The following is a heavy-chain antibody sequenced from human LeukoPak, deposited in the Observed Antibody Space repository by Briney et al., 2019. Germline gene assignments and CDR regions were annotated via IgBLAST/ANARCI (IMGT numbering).Heavy chain of an antibody. CDR3: ARDSLINWGPGYYYYGMDV. CDR2: INQDGSEK. D-gene: IGHD7-27*01. V-gene: IGHV3-7*01. CDR1: GFTFSTYG. Sequence: PGGSLRLSCAASGFTFSTYGMSWVRQAPGKGMEWVANINQDGSEKYYVDSVEGRFTISRDNAKNSLYLQMNSLRAEDTAVYYCARDSLINWGPGYYYYGMDVWGQGTTVTVSS. J-gene: IGHJ6*02.